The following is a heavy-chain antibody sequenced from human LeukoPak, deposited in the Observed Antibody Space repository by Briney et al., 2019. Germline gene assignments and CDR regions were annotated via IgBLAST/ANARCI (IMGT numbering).Heavy chain of an antibody. CDR3: ARDGGYSYGSFDY. Sequence: GGSLRLSCAASGFTFSSFEMNWVRQAPGKGLEWVSYISSGGTTIYYADSVKGRFTISRDNAKNSLYLQMNSLRAEGTAVYYCARDGGYSYGSFDYWGQGTLVTVSS. D-gene: IGHD5-18*01. V-gene: IGHV3-48*03. CDR2: ISSGGTTI. J-gene: IGHJ4*02. CDR1: GFTFSSFE.